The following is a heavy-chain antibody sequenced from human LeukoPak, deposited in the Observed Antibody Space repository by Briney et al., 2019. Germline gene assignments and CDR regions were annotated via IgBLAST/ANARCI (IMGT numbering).Heavy chain of an antibody. D-gene: IGHD3-3*01. CDR3: ASGAYDFWSGYSKRNAFDI. CDR2: ISSSGSTI. V-gene: IGHV3-11*04. Sequence: PGGSLRLSCAASGFTFSDYYMSWIRQAPGKGLEWVSYISSSGSTIYYADSVKGRFTISRDNAKNSLYLQMNSLRAEDTAVYYCASGAYDFWSGYSKRNAFDIWGQGTMVTVSS. J-gene: IGHJ3*02. CDR1: GFTFSDYY.